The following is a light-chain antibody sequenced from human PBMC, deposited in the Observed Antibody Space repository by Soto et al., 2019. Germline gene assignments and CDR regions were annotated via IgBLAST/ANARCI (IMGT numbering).Light chain of an antibody. V-gene: IGKV1-5*01. CDR1: PIISSW. CDR2: DAS. J-gene: IGKJ2*01. Sequence: DIQMTPSPSTLSASVGDRLTITCRASPIISSWLAWYQQNPGKAPKLLIYDASSLESGVPSRFSGSVSGTEFTLTISSMQPDDFATYYCQQYNRYSYTVGQGTKLEIK. CDR3: QQYNRYSYT.